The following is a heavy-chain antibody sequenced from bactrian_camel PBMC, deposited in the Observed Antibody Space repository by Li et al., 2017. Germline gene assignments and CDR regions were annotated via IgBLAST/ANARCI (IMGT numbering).Heavy chain of an antibody. J-gene: IGHJ6*01. Sequence: VQLVESGGGSVQAGGSLTLSCTASRDTYSNYCMGWVRQAPGKEREGVALLYSGGGNTYLADSVKGRFTISLDNSKNTLYLQMNSLKPEDTAMYYCAANPFWTYGAICSYTRPADFGYWGQGTQVTVS. CDR3: AANPFWTYGAICSYTRPADFGY. CDR1: RDTYSNYC. V-gene: IGHV3S31*01. CDR2: LYSGGGNT. D-gene: IGHD2*01.